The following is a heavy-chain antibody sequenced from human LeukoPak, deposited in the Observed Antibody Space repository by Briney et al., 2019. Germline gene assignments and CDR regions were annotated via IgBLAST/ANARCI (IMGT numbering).Heavy chain of an antibody. CDR2: IDTVGTRT. CDR1: EFTFSNYW. V-gene: IGHV3-74*03. CDR3: GREYNVAFDS. Sequence: GGSLRPSCAASEFTFSNYWMDWFGQAPGKGLEWFSRIDTVGTRTTYADSVKGRFTISRDNAKNTLSLQMNSLRAEDTAVYYCGREYNVAFDSRGQGTMVTVSS. D-gene: IGHD1-1*01. J-gene: IGHJ3*02.